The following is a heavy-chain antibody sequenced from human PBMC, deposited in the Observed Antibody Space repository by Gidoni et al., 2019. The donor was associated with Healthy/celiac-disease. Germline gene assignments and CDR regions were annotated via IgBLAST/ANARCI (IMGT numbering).Heavy chain of an antibody. CDR1: CVPISLWCYY. CDR2: IYYSGST. J-gene: IGHJ6*02. V-gene: IGHV4-31*03. Sequence: QVQLQESGPGLVKPSQTLSLTCTVSCVPISLWCYYWSWFRQHPGKGLEWIGYIYYSGSTYYNPSLKSRVTISVDTSKNQFSLKLSSVTAADTAVYYCAREGETATYYYYGMDVWGQGTTVTVSS. D-gene: IGHD2-21*01. CDR3: AREGETATYYYYGMDV.